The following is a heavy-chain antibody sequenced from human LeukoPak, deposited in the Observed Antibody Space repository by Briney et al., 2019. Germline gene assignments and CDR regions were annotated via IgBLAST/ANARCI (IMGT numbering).Heavy chain of an antibody. CDR1: GFTFSSYA. V-gene: IGHV3-23*01. J-gene: IGHJ4*02. CDR2: ISGSGGST. CDR3: AKGHLYYYGSGSSHNTPAFDY. Sequence: PGGSLRLSCAASGFTFSSYAMSWVRQAPGKGLEWVSAISGSGGSTYYADSVKGRFTISRDNSKNALYLQMNSLRAEDTAVYYCAKGHLYYYGSGSSHNTPAFDYWGQGTLVTVSS. D-gene: IGHD3-10*01.